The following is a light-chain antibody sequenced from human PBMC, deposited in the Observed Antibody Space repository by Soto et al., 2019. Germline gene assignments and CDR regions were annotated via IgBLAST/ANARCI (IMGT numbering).Light chain of an antibody. CDR3: QQYDDLPLT. J-gene: IGKJ4*01. V-gene: IGKV1-33*01. Sequence: DIQMTQSPSSLSASVGDRVTITCQASQDIGNYLNWYQQKPWKAPKLLIYDASNLKTGVPSRFSGSGSGTYFTFTISSLQPEDVATYYCQQYDDLPLTFGGGTKVEIK. CDR1: QDIGNY. CDR2: DAS.